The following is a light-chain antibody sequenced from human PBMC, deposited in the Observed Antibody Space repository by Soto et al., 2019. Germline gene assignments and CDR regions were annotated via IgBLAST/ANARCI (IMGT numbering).Light chain of an antibody. CDR2: QAS. V-gene: IGKV1-5*03. CDR3: QQYNLKSLS. CDR1: QNISSW. J-gene: IGKJ4*01. Sequence: DIQMTQSPSTLYASIGDRVTITCRASQNISSWFSWYQQKPGKAPNLLIYQASILESGVPSRFSGSGSGTEFSLTISSLQPDDFATFYGQQYNLKSLSLGGGTKVEIK.